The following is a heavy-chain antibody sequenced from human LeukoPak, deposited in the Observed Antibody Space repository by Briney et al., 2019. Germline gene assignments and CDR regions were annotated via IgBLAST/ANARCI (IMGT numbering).Heavy chain of an antibody. CDR1: GYSISSGYY. J-gene: IGHJ4*02. CDR2: IYHSGST. Sequence: SETLSLTCAVSGYSISSGYYWGWIRQPPGMGLEWIGSIYHSGSTYYSPSLKSRVTISVDTSKNQFSLKLSSVTAADTAVYYCARSKIAVAAPFDYWGQGTLVTVSS. CDR3: ARSKIAVAAPFDY. D-gene: IGHD6-19*01. V-gene: IGHV4-38-2*01.